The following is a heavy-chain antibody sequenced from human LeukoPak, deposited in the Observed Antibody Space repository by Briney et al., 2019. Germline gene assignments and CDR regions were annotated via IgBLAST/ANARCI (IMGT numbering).Heavy chain of an antibody. Sequence: PSETLSLSCSVYGVSISYYHWICIRQPPGKGLEWIGYIYYSGSTNYNPSLRSRVTISVDTPKNQFSLKLSPVTAANPAVYDWARHGRVSGWYYWGQGTLVTVSS. V-gene: IGHV4-59*08. CDR3: ARHGRVSGWYY. D-gene: IGHD6-19*01. CDR2: IYYSGST. J-gene: IGHJ4*02. CDR1: GVSISYYH.